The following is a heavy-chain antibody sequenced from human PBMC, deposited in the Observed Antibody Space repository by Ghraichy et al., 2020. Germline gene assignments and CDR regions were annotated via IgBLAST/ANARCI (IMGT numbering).Heavy chain of an antibody. CDR1: GGSISSSSYY. Sequence: SETLSLTCTVSGGSISSSSYYWGWIRQPPGKGLEWIGSIYYSGSTYYNPSLKSRVTISVDTSKNQFSLKLSSVTAADTAVYYCARQRGLWLSYYYYGMDVWGQGTTVTVSS. J-gene: IGHJ6*02. D-gene: IGHD5-18*01. CDR3: ARQRGLWLSYYYYGMDV. V-gene: IGHV4-39*01. CDR2: IYYSGST.